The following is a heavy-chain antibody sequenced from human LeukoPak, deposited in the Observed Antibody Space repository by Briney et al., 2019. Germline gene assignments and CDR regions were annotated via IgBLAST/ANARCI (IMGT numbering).Heavy chain of an antibody. Sequence: SVKVSCKTSGGTFSSYAFSWVRQAPGQGLEWMGGIIPIFGTTNYARKFQGRVTITADESTSTAYMELSSLRSEDTAVYYCARGVRNSGSYYVDYWGQGTQVTVSS. J-gene: IGHJ4*02. D-gene: IGHD1-26*01. CDR3: ARGVRNSGSYYVDY. CDR2: IIPIFGTT. CDR1: GGTFSSYA. V-gene: IGHV1-69*13.